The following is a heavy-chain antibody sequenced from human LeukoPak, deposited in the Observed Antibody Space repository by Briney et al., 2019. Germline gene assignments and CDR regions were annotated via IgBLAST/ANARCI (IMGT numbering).Heavy chain of an antibody. Sequence: ASVKVSCKASGCSFTTYSISWVRQAPGQGLEWMGWISAYNGDTNYAQKLQGRVTMTTDTSTSTAYMELRSLRSDDTAVYYWARGGGYDILTGYYRPADLWGQGTLVTVSS. V-gene: IGHV1-18*01. D-gene: IGHD3-9*01. CDR1: GCSFTTYS. CDR2: ISAYNGDT. J-gene: IGHJ5*02. CDR3: ARGGGYDILTGYYRPADL.